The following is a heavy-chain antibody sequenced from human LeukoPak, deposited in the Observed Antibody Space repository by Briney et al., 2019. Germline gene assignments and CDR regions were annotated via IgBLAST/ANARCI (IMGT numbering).Heavy chain of an antibody. V-gene: IGHV4-30-4*08. D-gene: IGHD3-16*01. J-gene: IGHJ4*02. CDR1: GGSISRGDYY. CDR3: ARLSRHTYYYDN. Sequence: SETLSLTCSVSGGSISRGDYYWSWIRQPPGKGLEWIGYIYYSGNTYYNPSLKSRLTISVDTSKNQFSLKLSSVTAADTAVYYCARLSRHTYYYDNWGQGTLVTVSS. CDR2: IYYSGNT.